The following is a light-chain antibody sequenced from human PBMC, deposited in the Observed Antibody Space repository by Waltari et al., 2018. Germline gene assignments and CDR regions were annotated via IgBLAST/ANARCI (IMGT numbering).Light chain of an antibody. CDR2: YDS. V-gene: IGLV3-21*04. J-gene: IGLJ3*02. Sequence: YVLTQPPSVSVDPGKTARLTCGGDNIGSKSVNLYQQKPGQAPVLVMFYDSDRPSEIPGRFSGSNSGNTATLTISWVEAGDEADYHCQVWDDVTDSGVFGGGTKLTVL. CDR1: NIGSKS. CDR3: QVWDDVTDSGV.